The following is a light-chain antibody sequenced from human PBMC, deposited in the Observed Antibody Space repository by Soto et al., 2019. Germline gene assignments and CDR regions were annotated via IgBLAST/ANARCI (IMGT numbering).Light chain of an antibody. V-gene: IGKV3D-15*01. CDR3: QQYNNWHPLT. CDR1: QRFGSSN. J-gene: IGKJ4*01. CDR2: STS. Sequence: EIVLTQSPGTLSLSLGERGTLSCRASQRFGSSNLAWYQQKPGQAPRLLIYSTSSRATGIPDRFSGSGSGTEFTLTISSLQSKDFAVYYCQQYNNWHPLTFGGGTKVDI.